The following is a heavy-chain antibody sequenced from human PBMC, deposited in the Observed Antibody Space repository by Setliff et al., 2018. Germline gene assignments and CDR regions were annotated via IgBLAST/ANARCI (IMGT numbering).Heavy chain of an antibody. Sequence: PGGSLRLSCAASGFTFSSDPMNWVRQAPGKGLEWLSNICNDGATTSYADSVKGRFTISRDSSKNTLYLQMSSLRAEDTAVYYCVKTHWDTWIRGAFDIWGQGTMVTVSS. D-gene: IGHD3-10*01. CDR2: ICNDGATT. J-gene: IGHJ3*02. V-gene: IGHV3-64D*06. CDR1: GFTFSSDP. CDR3: VKTHWDTWIRGAFDI.